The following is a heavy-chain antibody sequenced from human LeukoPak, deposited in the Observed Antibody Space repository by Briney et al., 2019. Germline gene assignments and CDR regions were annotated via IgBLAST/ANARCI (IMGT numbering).Heavy chain of an antibody. CDR2: ISGSGGST. V-gene: IGHV3-23*01. CDR3: AKATRYYYDSSGSLFDY. J-gene: IGHJ4*02. Sequence: GGSLRLSCAASGFTFSSYAMSWVRQAPGKGLEWVSAISGSGGSTYYADSVKGRFTISRDNSKNTLYLQMNSLRAEDTAVYYCAKATRYYYDSSGSLFDYWGQGTLVTVSS. D-gene: IGHD3-22*01. CDR1: GFTFSSYA.